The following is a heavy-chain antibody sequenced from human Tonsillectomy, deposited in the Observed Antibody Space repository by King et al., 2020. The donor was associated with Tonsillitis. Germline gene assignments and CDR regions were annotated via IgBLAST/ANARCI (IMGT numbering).Heavy chain of an antibody. CDR3: AKQLPTLPGHLFSSGMDV. Sequence: VQLVESGGGVVQPGRSLRLSCAASGFIFTNYDMHWVRQAPGKGLEWVAVISFDGKTEYDADSVKGRFTISRDNSERRLFLQMHSLTADDTAIYYCAKQLPTLPGHLFSSGMDVWGQGSTVIVS. CDR1: GFIFTNYD. CDR2: ISFDGKTE. D-gene: IGHD4-23*01. J-gene: IGHJ6*02. V-gene: IGHV3-30-3*02.